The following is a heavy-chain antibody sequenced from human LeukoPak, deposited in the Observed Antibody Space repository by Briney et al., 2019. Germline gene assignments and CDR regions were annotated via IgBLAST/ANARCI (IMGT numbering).Heavy chain of an antibody. CDR1: GYTFTIYD. CDR3: ARPSSSWYPPYYYYGMDV. CDR2: MNPNSGNT. D-gene: IGHD6-13*01. V-gene: IGHV1-8*01. Sequence: ASVKVSCKASGYTFTIYDINWVRQAPGQGLEWMGWMNPNSGNTGYAQKFQGRVTMTRNTSISTAYMELSSLRSEDTAVYYCARPSSSWYPPYYYYGMDVWGQGTTVTVS. J-gene: IGHJ6*02.